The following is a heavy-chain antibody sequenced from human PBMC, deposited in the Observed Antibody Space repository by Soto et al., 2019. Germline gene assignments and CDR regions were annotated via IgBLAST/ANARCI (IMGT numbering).Heavy chain of an antibody. CDR2: IYYSGST. Sequence: LSLTCTVSGGSISSYYWSWIRQPPGKGLEWIGYIYYSGSTNYNPSLKSRVTISVDTSKNQFSLKLSSVTAADTAVYYCARATIYSSSSNYFDYWGQGTLVTVSS. CDR3: ARATIYSSSSNYFDY. D-gene: IGHD6-6*01. J-gene: IGHJ4*02. V-gene: IGHV4-59*01. CDR1: GGSISSYY.